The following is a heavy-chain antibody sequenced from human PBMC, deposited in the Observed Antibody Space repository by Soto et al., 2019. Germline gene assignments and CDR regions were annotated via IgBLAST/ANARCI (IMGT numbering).Heavy chain of an antibody. CDR2: ISYDGNDK. CDR3: ARDQRCEHYSYYGMDV. Sequence: QVQLVESGGGVVQPGRSLRLSCAASGFTFSSYAMHWVRQAPGKGLEWVAVISYDGNDKYYADSVKGRFTISRDNSKNTLYLQMNSLRAEDTAVFYCARDQRCEHYSYYGMDVWGQGTTVTVSS. J-gene: IGHJ6*02. CDR1: GFTFSSYA. D-gene: IGHD2-8*01. V-gene: IGHV3-30-3*01.